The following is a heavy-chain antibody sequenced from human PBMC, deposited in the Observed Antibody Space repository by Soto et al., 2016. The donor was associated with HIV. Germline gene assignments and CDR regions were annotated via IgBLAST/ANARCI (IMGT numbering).Heavy chain of an antibody. CDR3: ARGPYYGDYPDYSYYYMDV. CDR1: GGTFSSYS. Sequence: QVQLVRSGAEVKKPGSSVKVSCKASGGTFSSYSISWVRQAPGQGLEWMGGIIPIFGRANYAQKFQGRVSITADKSTSTVYMELSTLRSDDTAVYYCARGPYYGDYPDYSYYYMDVWGKGTTVTVSS. J-gene: IGHJ6*03. D-gene: IGHD4-17*01. CDR2: IIPIFGRA. V-gene: IGHV1-69*14.